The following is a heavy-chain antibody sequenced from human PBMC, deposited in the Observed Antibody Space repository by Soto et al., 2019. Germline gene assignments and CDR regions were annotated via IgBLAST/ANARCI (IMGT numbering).Heavy chain of an antibody. CDR2: IYYSGST. CDR1: GGSISSYY. J-gene: IGHJ4*02. CDR3: ERSWGYSSGWYVFDY. D-gene: IGHD6-19*01. V-gene: IGHV4-59*01. Sequence: SETLSLTCTVFGGSISSYYWSWIRQPPGKGLEWIGDIYYSGSTNYNPSLKSRVTISVDTSKNQFSLQLSSVTAADTAVYYCERSWGYSSGWYVFDYWGQGTLVTVSS.